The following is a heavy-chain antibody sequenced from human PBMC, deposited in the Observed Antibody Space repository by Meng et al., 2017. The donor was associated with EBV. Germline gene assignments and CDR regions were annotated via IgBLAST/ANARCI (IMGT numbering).Heavy chain of an antibody. CDR1: VGPLRYYA. J-gene: IGHJ4*02. CDR2: FLPRLGAP. D-gene: IGHD3-10*01. CDR3: ASESGRGYTPDY. Sequence: HVHLVQYSVVVKRPGSSVRLCCNSSVGPLRYYAISWGRQAPGHGLEWLGGFLPRLGAPNYAQKFHGRVKITADESTSTHYMDLSSLRSEDTAIYYCASESGRGYTPDYWGQGTLVTVFS. V-gene: IGHV1-69*01.